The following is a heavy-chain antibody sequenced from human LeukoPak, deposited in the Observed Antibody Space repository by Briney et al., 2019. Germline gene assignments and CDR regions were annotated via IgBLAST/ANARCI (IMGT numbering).Heavy chain of an antibody. J-gene: IGHJ6*03. D-gene: IGHD3-3*01. CDR3: ARGNYDFWSGPPYYYYYYYMDV. V-gene: IGHV1-8*02. CDR1: GYTFSGYY. CDR2: MNPNSGNT. Sequence: ASVKVSCKASGYTFSGYYLHWVRQAPGQGLEWMGWMNPNSGNTGYAQKFQGRVTMTRNTSISTAYMELRSLRSEDTAVYYCARGNYDFWSGPPYYYYYYYMDVWGKGTTVTVSS.